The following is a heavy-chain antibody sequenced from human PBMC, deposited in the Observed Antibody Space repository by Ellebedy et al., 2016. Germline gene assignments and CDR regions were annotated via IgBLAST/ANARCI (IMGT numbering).Heavy chain of an antibody. D-gene: IGHD2-21*02. J-gene: IGHJ4*02. V-gene: IGHV1-69*13. CDR3: ASYCGGDCYPAFDY. Sequence: ASVKVSCKASGGTFSSYAISWVRQAPGQGLEWMGGIIPIFGTANYAQKFQGRVTITADESTSTAYMELSSLRSEDTAVYYCASYCGGDCYPAFDYWGQGTLVTVSS. CDR2: IIPIFGTA. CDR1: GGTFSSYA.